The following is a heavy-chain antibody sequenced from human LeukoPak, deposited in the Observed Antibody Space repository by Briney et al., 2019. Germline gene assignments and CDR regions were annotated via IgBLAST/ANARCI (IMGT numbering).Heavy chain of an antibody. CDR1: GYTFTSHY. CDR2: INPSGSST. J-gene: IGHJ5*02. CDR3: ARDNSVGDIAWWFDP. D-gene: IGHD3-16*02. V-gene: IGHV1-46*01. Sequence: GASEKVSCKASGYTFTSHYMHWVRQAPGQGLEWMGLINPSGSSTLYAQKFQGRVTMTRDMSTTTDYMELSSLRSEDTAVYYCARDNSVGDIAWWFDPWGQGTLVTVSS.